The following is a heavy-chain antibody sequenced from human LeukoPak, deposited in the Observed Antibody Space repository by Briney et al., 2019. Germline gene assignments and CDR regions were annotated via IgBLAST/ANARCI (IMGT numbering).Heavy chain of an antibody. CDR3: ARHSPYSTGWSSYFDY. D-gene: IGHD6-19*01. J-gene: IGHJ4*02. V-gene: IGHV4-4*02. CDR1: GGSISSTNW. CDR2: IYRSGTT. Sequence: PSGTLSLTCAVSGGSISSTNWWSWVRQPPGKGLEWIGEIYRSGTTNYKPSLKSRVTISLDKSRNHFSLKLTSVTAADSAVYYCARHSPYSTGWSSYFDYWGQGALVTVSS.